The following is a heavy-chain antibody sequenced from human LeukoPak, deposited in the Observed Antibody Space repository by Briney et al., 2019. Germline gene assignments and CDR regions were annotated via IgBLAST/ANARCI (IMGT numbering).Heavy chain of an antibody. V-gene: IGHV5-51*01. CDR2: TYPADSDT. CDR1: EYTFDIYW. CDR3: ARRGEGGTYQSLDY. D-gene: IGHD1-26*01. J-gene: IGHJ4*02. Sequence: GESLKISCKGSEYTFDIYWIGGVRQMPGKGLEGRGITYPADSDTRYSASFQGQVTISVDKSINTAYLQWSSLKASDTAMYYCARRGEGGTYQSLDYWGQGTLVTVSS.